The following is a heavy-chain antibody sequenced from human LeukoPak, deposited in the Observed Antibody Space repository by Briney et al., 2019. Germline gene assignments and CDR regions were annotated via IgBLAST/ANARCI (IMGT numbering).Heavy chain of an antibody. CDR1: GFTFSSDW. Sequence: GGSLRLSCVASGFTFSSDWMIWVRQSPGKGLEWVANIKPDEGEKYYVDSVKGRFTVSRDNAKNSLYLQMNILRAEDTAVYYCVRYYTRQSWYFDLWGRGTLVTVSS. CDR3: VRYYTRQSWYFDL. J-gene: IGHJ2*01. D-gene: IGHD3-10*01. CDR2: IKPDEGEK. V-gene: IGHV3-7*01.